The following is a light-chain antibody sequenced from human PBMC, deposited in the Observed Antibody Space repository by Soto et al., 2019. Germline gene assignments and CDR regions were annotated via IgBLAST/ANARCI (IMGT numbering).Light chain of an antibody. CDR3: QQRSNWPPIT. Sequence: EILLTQSPATLSLSPGERATLSCISSQSVSSDLAWYQQKPGQAPRLLIYDASNRATGIPARFSGSGSGTDFTLTISSLEAEDFAVYYCQQRSNWPPITFGQGTRLEIK. CDR2: DAS. CDR1: QSVSSD. J-gene: IGKJ5*01. V-gene: IGKV3-11*01.